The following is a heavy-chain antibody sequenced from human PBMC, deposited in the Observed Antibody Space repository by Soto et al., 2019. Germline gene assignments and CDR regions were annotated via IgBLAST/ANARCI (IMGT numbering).Heavy chain of an antibody. J-gene: IGHJ6*02. CDR3: AGRWYYGSGSYSYSYYGMDV. CDR2: INHSGST. D-gene: IGHD3-10*01. V-gene: IGHV4-34*01. Sequence: SETLSLTCAVYGGSFSGYYWGWIRQPPGKGLEWIGEINHSGSTNYNPSLKSRVTISVDTSKNQFSLKLSSVTAADTAVYYCAGRWYYGSGSYSYSYYGMDVWGQGTTVTVS. CDR1: GGSFSGYY.